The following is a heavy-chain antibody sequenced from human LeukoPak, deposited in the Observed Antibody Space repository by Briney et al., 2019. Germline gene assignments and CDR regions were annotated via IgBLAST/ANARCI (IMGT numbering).Heavy chain of an antibody. V-gene: IGHV3-15*01. CDR1: GFTFSNAW. Sequence: GGSLRLSCAASGFTFSNAWMSWVRQAPGKGLEWVGRIKSKTDGGTTDYAAPVKGRFTISRDDSKNTLYLQMNSLKTEDTAVYYCTTSRYGLGSYYVYFDYWGQGTLVTVSS. CDR3: TTSRYGLGSYYVYFDY. D-gene: IGHD3-10*01. J-gene: IGHJ4*02. CDR2: IKSKTDGGTT.